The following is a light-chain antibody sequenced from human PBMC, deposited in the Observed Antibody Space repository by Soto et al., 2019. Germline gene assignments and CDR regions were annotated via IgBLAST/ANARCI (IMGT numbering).Light chain of an antibody. Sequence: QSVLTQPPSVSGAPGQRVTISCTGSSSNFGAGYYVHWYQQVPGTAPKLLIRDNTNRPSGVPDRFSGSKSGTSASLAITGLQAEDEGDYYCQSYDSSLSVVFGGGTKLTVL. CDR1: SSNFGAGYY. CDR2: DNT. V-gene: IGLV1-40*01. CDR3: QSYDSSLSVV. J-gene: IGLJ2*01.